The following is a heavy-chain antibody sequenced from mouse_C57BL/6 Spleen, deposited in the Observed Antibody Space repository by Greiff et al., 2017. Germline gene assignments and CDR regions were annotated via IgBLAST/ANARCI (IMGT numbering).Heavy chain of an antibody. D-gene: IGHD1-1*01. CDR1: GYAFTNYL. CDR3: ARYYYYGSSSHYFDY. V-gene: IGHV1-54*01. J-gene: IGHJ2*01. Sequence: QVQLKESGAELVRPGTSVKVSCKASGYAFTNYLIEWVKQRPGQGLEWIGVINPGSGGTNYNEKFKGKATLTADKSSSTAYMQLSSLTSEDSAVYFGARYYYYGSSSHYFDYWGQGTTLTVSS. CDR2: INPGSGGT.